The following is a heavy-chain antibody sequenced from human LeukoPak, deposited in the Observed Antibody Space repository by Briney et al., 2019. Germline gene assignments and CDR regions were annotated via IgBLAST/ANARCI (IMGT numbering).Heavy chain of an antibody. D-gene: IGHD6-19*01. CDR1: GGSISSSNS. J-gene: IGHJ4*02. V-gene: IGHV4-4*02. CDR3: ARRTSGWYGIDY. Sequence: PSGTLSLTCVVSGGSISSSNSWSWVRQPPGKGLEWIEEIYHSGSTNYNPSLKSRVTMSVDKSKNQFSLNLSSVTAADTAVYYCARRTSGWYGIDYWGQGTLVTVSS. CDR2: IYHSGST.